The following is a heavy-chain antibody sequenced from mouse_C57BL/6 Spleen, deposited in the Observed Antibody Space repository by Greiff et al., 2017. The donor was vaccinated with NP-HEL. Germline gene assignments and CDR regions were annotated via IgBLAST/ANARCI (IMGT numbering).Heavy chain of an antibody. CDR1: GFTFNTYA. Sequence: EVQLVESGGGLVQPKGSLKLSCAASGFTFNTYAMHWVRQAPGKGLEWVARIRSKSSNYATYYADSVKDRFTISRDDSQSMLYLQMNNLKTEDTAMYYFGRGGLGYSNHYGDYAMDYWGQGTSVTVSS. D-gene: IGHD2-5*01. J-gene: IGHJ4*01. CDR2: IRSKSSNYAT. V-gene: IGHV10-3*01. CDR3: GRGGLGYSNHYGDYAMDY.